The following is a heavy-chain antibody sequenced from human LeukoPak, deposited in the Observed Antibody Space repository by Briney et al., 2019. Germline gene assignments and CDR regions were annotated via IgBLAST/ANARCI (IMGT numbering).Heavy chain of an antibody. CDR1: GFIFSSYW. J-gene: IGHJ6*02. CDR3: ARAMDV. Sequence: GSLRLSCAASGFIFSSYWMNWVRQAPGKGLEWVANIKQDGSEKYYVDSVKGRFTISRDNAKNSLYLQMNSLRAEDTAVYYCARAMDVWGQGTTVTVSS. CDR2: IKQDGSEK. V-gene: IGHV3-7*03.